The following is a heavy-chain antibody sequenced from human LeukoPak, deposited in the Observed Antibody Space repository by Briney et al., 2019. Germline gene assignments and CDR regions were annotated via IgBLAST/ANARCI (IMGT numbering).Heavy chain of an antibody. CDR1: GFTFSSYA. V-gene: IGHV3-23*03. CDR2: LYSGGST. D-gene: IGHD1-1*01. Sequence: GGSLRLSCAASGFTFSSYAMSWVRQAPGKGLEWVSLLYSGGSTYYADSVEGRFTISRDDSKNTIFLQMNTLRAEDTATYYCARGGVNYWNPRYWGQGTLVTVSS. CDR3: ARGGVNYWNPRY. J-gene: IGHJ4*02.